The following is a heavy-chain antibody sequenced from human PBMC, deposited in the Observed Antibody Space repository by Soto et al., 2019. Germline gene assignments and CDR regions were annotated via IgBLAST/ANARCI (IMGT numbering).Heavy chain of an antibody. D-gene: IGHD3-9*01. Sequence: SETLSLTCAVSGGSIGTYYWSWIRQPPGKGLEWIGYIYYRGNTDYNPSLKSRVTISLDTPKNQFSLKLSSVTAADTAVYYCARHPGYYDILTGYTTYYFDYWGQGILVTVSS. CDR3: ARHPGYYDILTGYTTYYFDY. J-gene: IGHJ4*02. CDR2: IYYRGNT. CDR1: GGSIGTYY. V-gene: IGHV4-59*08.